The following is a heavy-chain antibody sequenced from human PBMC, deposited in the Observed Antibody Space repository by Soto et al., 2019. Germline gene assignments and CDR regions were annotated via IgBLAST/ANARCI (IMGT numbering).Heavy chain of an antibody. D-gene: IGHD5-18*01. CDR3: AKGYSYGYLFDY. CDR2: ISGSGGST. J-gene: IGHJ4*02. Sequence: PGGSLRLSCAASGFTFSSYAMSWVRQAPGKGLEWVSAISGSGGSTYYADSVKGRFTISRYNSKNTLYLQMNSLRAEDTAVYYCAKGYSYGYLFDYWGQGTLVTVSS. V-gene: IGHV3-23*01. CDR1: GFTFSSYA.